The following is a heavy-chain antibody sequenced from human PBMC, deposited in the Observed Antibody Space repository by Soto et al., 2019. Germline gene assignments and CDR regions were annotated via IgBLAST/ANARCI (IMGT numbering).Heavy chain of an antibody. CDR2: IYYLGNT. D-gene: IGHD6-6*01. Sequence: SETLSLTCTVSGGSISSSSSYWGWIRQPPGKGLEWVGSIYYLGNTYYNPSLGSRVTISVDTSKNQFSLKLSSVTAADTAVYYCARGIAARPDYWGQGTLVTVSS. V-gene: IGHV4-39*07. J-gene: IGHJ4*02. CDR3: ARGIAARPDY. CDR1: GGSISSSSSY.